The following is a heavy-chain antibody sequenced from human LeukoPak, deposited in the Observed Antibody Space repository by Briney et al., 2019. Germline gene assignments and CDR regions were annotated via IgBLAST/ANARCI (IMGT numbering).Heavy chain of an antibody. CDR1: GGSFSGYY. J-gene: IGHJ3*02. V-gene: IGHV4-34*01. CDR3: ARPKGYCGSTSWPRSNAFDI. Sequence: PSETLSLTCAVYGGSFSGYYWSWIRQPPGKGLEWIGEINHSGSTNYNPSLNSRVTISVDTSKNQFSLKLSSVTAADTAVYYCARPKGYCGSTSWPRSNAFDIWGEGKMVTVSS. D-gene: IGHD2-2*01. CDR2: INHSGST.